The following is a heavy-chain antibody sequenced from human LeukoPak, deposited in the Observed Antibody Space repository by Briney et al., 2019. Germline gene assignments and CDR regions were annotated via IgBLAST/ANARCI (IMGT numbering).Heavy chain of an antibody. CDR1: GFTFSDYY. V-gene: IGHV3-11*04. J-gene: IGHJ4*02. CDR2: ISSSGSTI. CDR3: ARAARGYCSSTSCFRFDY. Sequence: GXXLRLSCAASGFTFSDYYMSWIRQAPGKGLEWVSYISSSGSTIYYADSVKGRFTISRDNAKNSLYLQMNSLRAEDTAVYYCARAARGYCSSTSCFRFDYWGQGTLVTVSS. D-gene: IGHD2-2*01.